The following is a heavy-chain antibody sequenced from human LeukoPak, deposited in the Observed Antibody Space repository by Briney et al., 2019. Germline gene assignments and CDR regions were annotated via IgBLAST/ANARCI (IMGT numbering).Heavy chain of an antibody. V-gene: IGHV3-20*04. CDR1: GFTFDDYG. CDR3: ARDLRGSTMLVVVINAFDI. Sequence: GGSLRLSCAASGFTFDDYGMSWVRQAPGKGLEWVSGINWNGGSTGYADSVKGRFTISRDNAKNSLYLQMNSLRAEDTALYYCARDLRGSTMLVVVINAFDIWGQGTMVTVSS. J-gene: IGHJ3*02. CDR2: INWNGGST. D-gene: IGHD3-22*01.